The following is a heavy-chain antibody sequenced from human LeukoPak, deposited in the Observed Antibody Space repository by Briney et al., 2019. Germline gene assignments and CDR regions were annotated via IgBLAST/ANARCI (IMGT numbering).Heavy chain of an antibody. J-gene: IGHJ5*02. V-gene: IGHV6-1*01. Sequence: SQTLSLTCAISGDSVSSNSVTWNWIRQSPSRGLEWLGRTYYRSTWYNDYAVSVRGRITVNPDTSKNQFSLHLNSVTPEDTAVYYCARRLTQYDCFDPWGQGILSPSPQ. CDR1: GDSVSSNSVT. CDR3: ARRLTQYDCFDP. CDR2: TYYRSTWYN. D-gene: IGHD2-2*01.